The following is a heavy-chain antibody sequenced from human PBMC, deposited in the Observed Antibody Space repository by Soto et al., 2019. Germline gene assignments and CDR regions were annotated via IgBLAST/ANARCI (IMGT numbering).Heavy chain of an antibody. CDR2: ISSSGSTI. V-gene: IGHV3-11*01. CDR3: ARAGGRYCSGGSCYSDAFDI. Sequence: PGGSLRLSCAASGFTFSDYYMSWIRQAPGKGLECVSYISSSGSTIYYADSVKGRFTISRDNAKNSLYLQMNSLRAEDTAVYYCARAGGRYCSGGSCYSDAFDIWGQGTMVTVSS. D-gene: IGHD2-15*01. CDR1: GFTFSDYY. J-gene: IGHJ3*02.